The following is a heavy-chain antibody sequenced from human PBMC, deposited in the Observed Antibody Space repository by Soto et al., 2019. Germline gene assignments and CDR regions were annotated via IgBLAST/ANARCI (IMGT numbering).Heavy chain of an antibody. D-gene: IGHD4-17*01. CDR1: GYSFTSYW. V-gene: IGHV5-51*01. Sequence: GESLKISCKGSGYSFTSYWIGRVRQMPGKGLEWMGIIYPGDSDTRYSPSFQGQVTISADKSISTAYLQWSSLKASDTAMYYCARRSSTVTPGNYYGTDVWGQGTTVTVSS. CDR2: IYPGDSDT. CDR3: ARRSSTVTPGNYYGTDV. J-gene: IGHJ6*02.